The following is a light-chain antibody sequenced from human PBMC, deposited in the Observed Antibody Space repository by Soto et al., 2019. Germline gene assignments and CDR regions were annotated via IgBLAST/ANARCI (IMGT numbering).Light chain of an antibody. CDR2: GAS. Sequence: EIVLTQSPGTLSLSPGEGATLSCRASQTIYSRYLAWYQQKSGQAPRLLIYGASSRATGIPDRFSGSGSGTDFTLTVSRLEPEDFAVYYCQQYDTSPGTFGQGTKVEIK. J-gene: IGKJ1*01. V-gene: IGKV3-20*01. CDR1: QTIYSRY. CDR3: QQYDTSPGT.